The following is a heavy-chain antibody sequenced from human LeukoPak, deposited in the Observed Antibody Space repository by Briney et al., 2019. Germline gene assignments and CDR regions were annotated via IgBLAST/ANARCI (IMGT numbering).Heavy chain of an antibody. CDR1: GFTFSSYS. Sequence: GGSLRLSCAAAGFTFSSYSMNWGRQGPGKGLGWGSYISSSSGTIYYADSVKGRFTISRDNAKNSLYLRMNSLRDEDTAVYYCARTMVRGNYYMDVWGKGTTVTVSS. V-gene: IGHV3-48*02. J-gene: IGHJ6*03. CDR3: ARTMVRGNYYMDV. D-gene: IGHD3-10*01. CDR2: ISSSSGTI.